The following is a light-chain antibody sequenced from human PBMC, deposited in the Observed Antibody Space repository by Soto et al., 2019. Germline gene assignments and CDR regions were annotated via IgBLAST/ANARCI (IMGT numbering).Light chain of an antibody. CDR2: AAS. J-gene: IGKJ4*01. V-gene: IGKV1-39*01. CDR1: QSISSY. CDR3: QQSYLTPLT. Sequence: DIQMTQSPSSLSASVGDRVTITCRASQSISSYLNWYHQKPGKAPKLLIYAASSLQSGVPSRFSGSGSGTEFTLTISSLQPEDFATYYCQQSYLTPLTFGGGTKVEIK.